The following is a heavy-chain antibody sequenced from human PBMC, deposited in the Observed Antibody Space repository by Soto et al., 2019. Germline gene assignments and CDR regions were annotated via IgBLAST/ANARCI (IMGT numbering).Heavy chain of an antibody. CDR1: GFDFTNSW. V-gene: IGHV3-74*01. Sequence: EVQLVESGGGLVQPGGSLRLSCAASGFDFTNSWMHWVRQAPGKGLVWVSHVNSDGSITTYADSVKGRFTISRYNAKNTVYLQMNSLRYDDTAVYDCTTDQRYSSAVWGQGTLVTVSS. D-gene: IGHD5-18*01. CDR2: VNSDGSIT. J-gene: IGHJ4*02. CDR3: TTDQRYSSAV.